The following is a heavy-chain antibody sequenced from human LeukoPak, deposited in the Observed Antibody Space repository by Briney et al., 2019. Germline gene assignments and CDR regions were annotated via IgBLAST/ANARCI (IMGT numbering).Heavy chain of an antibody. CDR1: GFTFDDYA. D-gene: IGHD6-13*01. V-gene: IGHV3-43*02. CDR3: AEEVGIAAAGNWFDP. J-gene: IGHJ5*02. CDR2: ISGDGGST. Sequence: GGSLRLSCAASGFTFDDYAMHWVRQAPGKGLEWVSLISGDGGSTYYADSVKGRFTISRDNSKNSLYLQMNSLRTEDTALYYCAEEVGIAAAGNWFDPWGQGTLVTVSS.